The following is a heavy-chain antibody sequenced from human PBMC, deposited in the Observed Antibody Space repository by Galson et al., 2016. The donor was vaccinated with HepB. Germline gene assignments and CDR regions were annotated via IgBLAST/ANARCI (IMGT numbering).Heavy chain of an antibody. J-gene: IGHJ4*02. CDR3: ARSPTFSYYFDY. Sequence: ALVKPTQTLTLTCNFSGFSLSTSRMSVSWIRQPPGKALEWLALIDWDDDKYYSTSLKTRLTISKDTSKNQVVLTMTNVDPVDTATYYCARSPTFSYYFDYWGLGTLVTVSS. D-gene: IGHD3-3*02. CDR2: IDWDDDK. V-gene: IGHV2-70*01. CDR1: GFSLSTSRMS.